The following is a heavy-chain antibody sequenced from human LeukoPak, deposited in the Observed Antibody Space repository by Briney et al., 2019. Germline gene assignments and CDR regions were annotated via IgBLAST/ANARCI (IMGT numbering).Heavy chain of an antibody. CDR2: VYDSRDT. CDR1: GDSVNSGNFC. D-gene: IGHD3-10*01. V-gene: IGHV4-61*03. Sequence: PSETLSLTCTVSGDSVNSGNFCWSWIRQPPGKGLEWIVTVYDSRDTHYDPSLMSRITMSWATAKNHFSLKLTSVTTADTAMYYCARLVRMVVMSVWGQGMTLIV. J-gene: IGHJ6*01. CDR3: ARLVRMVVMSV.